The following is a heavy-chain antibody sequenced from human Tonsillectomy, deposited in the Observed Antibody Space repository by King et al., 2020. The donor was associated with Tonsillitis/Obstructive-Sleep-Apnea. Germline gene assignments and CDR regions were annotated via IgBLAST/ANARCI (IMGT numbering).Heavy chain of an antibody. CDR1: GGSFSGYY. V-gene: IGHV4-34*01. J-gene: IGHJ3*02. D-gene: IGHD3-3*01. CDR3: ARVSLRITIFGVVQRGAFDI. Sequence: VQLQQWGAGLLKPSETLSLTCAVYGGSFSGYYWSWIRQPPGKGLEWIGEINYSGSTNYNPSLKSRVTISVDTSKNQFSLTLSSVTAAHTAVYYCARVSLRITIFGVVQRGAFDIWGQGTMVIVSS. CDR2: INYSGST.